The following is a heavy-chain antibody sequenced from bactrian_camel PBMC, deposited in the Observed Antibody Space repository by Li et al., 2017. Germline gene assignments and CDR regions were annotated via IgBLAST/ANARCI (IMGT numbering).Heavy chain of an antibody. V-gene: IGHV3S57*01. CDR1: VPSANDYC. CDR2: FDADGST. D-gene: IGHD6*01. J-gene: IGHJ6*01. CDR3: AAVMAVGVRCEDQGRFFIPKEAFGY. Sequence: VQLVESGGGSVEAGGSLRLSCAVSVPSANDYCLGWFRQAPGKEREGVAAFDADGSTSYADSVKGRFTISKDSAKNTLYLQMNSLKPEDTAMYYCAAVMAVGVRCEDQGRFFIPKEAFGYWGQGTQVTVS.